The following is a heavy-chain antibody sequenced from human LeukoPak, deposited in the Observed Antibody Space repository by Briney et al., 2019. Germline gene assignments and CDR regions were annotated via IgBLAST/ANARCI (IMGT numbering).Heavy chain of an antibody. CDR3: ARLRYTGTSQYYFDS. V-gene: IGHV4-4*07. Sequence: SETLSLTCAVSGDSVSSFYWSWVRQSAGKGLEWIGRIYSKGPTKYNLSLKSRVTISLDQSKNQFSLYLSSVTAADTAVYYCARLRYTGTSQYYFDSWGQGSRVTVSS. D-gene: IGHD1-26*01. CDR1: GDSVSSFY. CDR2: IYSKGPT. J-gene: IGHJ4*02.